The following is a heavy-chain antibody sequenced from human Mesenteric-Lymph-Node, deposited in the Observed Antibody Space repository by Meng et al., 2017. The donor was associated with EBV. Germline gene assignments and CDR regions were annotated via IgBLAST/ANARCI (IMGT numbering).Heavy chain of an antibody. CDR1: GFSLSPRGVA. CDR2: IYWDDDK. D-gene: IGHD2-15*01. Sequence: QITLKETGSTPVQPAQTLTLTCSFSGFSLSPRGVAVGWIRQPPGKALEWLALIYWDDDKRYSPSLKSRLTITKDTSKNQVVLTLSNMDPVDTATYYCAYAFASIAWGQGTLVTVSS. J-gene: IGHJ4*02. CDR3: AYAFASIA. V-gene: IGHV2-5*02.